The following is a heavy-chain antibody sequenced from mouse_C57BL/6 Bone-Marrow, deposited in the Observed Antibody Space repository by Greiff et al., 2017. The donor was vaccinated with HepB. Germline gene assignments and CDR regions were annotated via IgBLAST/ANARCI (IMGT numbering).Heavy chain of an antibody. CDR1: GYTFTDYY. Sequence: EVHLVESGPVLVKPGASVKMSCKASGYTFTDYYMNWVKQSHGKSLEWIGVINPYNGGTSYNQKFKGKATLTVDKSSSTAYMELNSLTSEDSAVYYCASPCGFAYWGQGTLVTVSA. J-gene: IGHJ3*01. CDR3: ASPCGFAY. CDR2: INPYNGGT. V-gene: IGHV1-19*01.